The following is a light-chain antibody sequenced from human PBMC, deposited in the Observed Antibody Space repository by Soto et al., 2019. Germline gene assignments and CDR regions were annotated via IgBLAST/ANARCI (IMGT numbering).Light chain of an antibody. V-gene: IGLV2-14*01. CDR3: SSFTSIHTWV. Sequence: QSALTQPASVSGSPGQSITISCTGTSSDVGGHNYVSWYQQLPGKAPKVIIYEVTNRPSGVSNRFSGSKSGNTASLTISGLQAENEAAYHCSSFTSIHTWVFGGGTKVTVL. CDR1: SSDVGGHNY. CDR2: EVT. J-gene: IGLJ3*02.